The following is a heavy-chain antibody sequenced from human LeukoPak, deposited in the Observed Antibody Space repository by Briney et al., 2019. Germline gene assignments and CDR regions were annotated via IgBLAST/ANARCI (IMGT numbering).Heavy chain of an antibody. J-gene: IGHJ6*03. Sequence: ASVKVFCKASGGTFSIYAISWVRQAPGQGLEWMGGIIPIFGTANYAQNFQGRVTITADKSTSTAYMELRSLRSEDTAVYYCARVQKPRDGYNVGYYYMDVWGKGTTVTVSS. CDR3: ARVQKPRDGYNVGYYYMDV. D-gene: IGHD5-24*01. CDR1: GGTFSIYA. V-gene: IGHV1-69*06. CDR2: IIPIFGTA.